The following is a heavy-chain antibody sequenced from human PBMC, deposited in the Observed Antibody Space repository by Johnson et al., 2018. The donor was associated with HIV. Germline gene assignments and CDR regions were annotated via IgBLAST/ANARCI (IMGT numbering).Heavy chain of an antibody. Sequence: QMQLVESGGGVVQPGGSLRLSCAASGFTFSSYAMHWVRQAPGKGLEWVAVISYDGSNKYYADSVKGRFTISRDNSKNTLYLQMNSLRAEDTAVYYCAKDLELSPGTARAVGGSFDIWGRGTRVTVSS. CDR3: AKDLELSPGTARAVGGSFDI. J-gene: IGHJ3*02. CDR2: ISYDGSNK. V-gene: IGHV3-30*04. D-gene: IGHD6-19*01. CDR1: GFTFSSYA.